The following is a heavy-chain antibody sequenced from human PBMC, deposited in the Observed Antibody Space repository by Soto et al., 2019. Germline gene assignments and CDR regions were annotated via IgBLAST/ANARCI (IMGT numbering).Heavy chain of an antibody. Sequence: GGSLRLSCAASGFTFSNYGMHWVRQAPGKGLEWVAVISYDGSNKYYADSVKGRFTISRDNSKNTLFLQMNSLRAEDTAVYYCAKDPTTAMAPYYYYYGMDVWGQGTTVTVSS. J-gene: IGHJ6*02. CDR3: AKDPTTAMAPYYYYYGMDV. CDR1: GFTFSNYG. D-gene: IGHD5-18*01. V-gene: IGHV3-30*18. CDR2: ISYDGSNK.